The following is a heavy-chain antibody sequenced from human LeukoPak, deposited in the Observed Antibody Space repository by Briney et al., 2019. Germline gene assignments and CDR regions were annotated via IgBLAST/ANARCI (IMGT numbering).Heavy chain of an antibody. D-gene: IGHD3-9*01. J-gene: IGHJ6*02. CDR2: IIPILGIA. CDR3: ARDLWDDILTGPYHHYYGMDV. Sequence: GASVKVSCKASGGTFSSYAISWVRQAPGQGLEWMGRIIPILGIANYAQKFQGRVTITADKSTSTAYMELSSLRSEDTAVYYCARDLWDDILTGPYHHYYGMDVWGQGTTVTVSS. V-gene: IGHV1-69*04. CDR1: GGTFSSYA.